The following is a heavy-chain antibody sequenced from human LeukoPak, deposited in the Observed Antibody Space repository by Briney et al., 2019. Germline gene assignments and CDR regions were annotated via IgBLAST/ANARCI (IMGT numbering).Heavy chain of an antibody. D-gene: IGHD3-22*01. V-gene: IGHV3-7*01. CDR1: GFTFSSYW. J-gene: IGHJ4*02. CDR2: IKQDGSEK. Sequence: PGGSLRLSCAASGFTFSSYWMSWVRQAPGKGLEWVANIKQDGSEKYYVDSVKGRFTISRDNAKNSLYLQMNSLRAEDTAVYYCARVRGRSSGYYYFDYWGQGTLVTVSS. CDR3: ARVRGRSSGYYYFDY.